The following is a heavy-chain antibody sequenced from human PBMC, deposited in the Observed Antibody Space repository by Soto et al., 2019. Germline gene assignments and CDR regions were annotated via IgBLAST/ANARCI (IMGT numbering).Heavy chain of an antibody. CDR1: GFTFSSYS. Sequence: GGSLRLSCAASGFTFSSYSMNWVRQAPGKGLEWVSSISSSSSYIYYADSVKGRFTISRDNAKNSLYLQMNSLRAEDTAVYYCARDFCYLDQDFWSGCNWFDPWGQGTLVTVSS. V-gene: IGHV3-21*01. CDR3: ARDFCYLDQDFWSGCNWFDP. CDR2: ISSSSSYI. D-gene: IGHD3-3*01. J-gene: IGHJ5*02.